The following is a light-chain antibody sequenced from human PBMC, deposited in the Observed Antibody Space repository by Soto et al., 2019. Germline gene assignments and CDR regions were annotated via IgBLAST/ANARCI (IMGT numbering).Light chain of an antibody. CDR3: QQYNNWPPHT. J-gene: IGKJ4*01. CDR1: QSVSSN. V-gene: IGKV3D-15*01. CDR2: GAS. Sequence: EIVMTQSPATLSVSPGERATLSCRASQSVSSNLAWYQQKPGQAPRLLIYGASTRATGIPARFSGSGSGTEFTLTISSLQSEDVAVYYCQQYNNWPPHTFGGGTKVEIK.